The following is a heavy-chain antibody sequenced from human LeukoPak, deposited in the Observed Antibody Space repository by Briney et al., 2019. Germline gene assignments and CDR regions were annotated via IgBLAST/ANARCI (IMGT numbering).Heavy chain of an antibody. CDR2: INPSGGST. CDR3: AREGPYSDSSRSRFDY. D-gene: IGHD6-6*01. CDR1: GYTFANYY. V-gene: IGHV1-46*01. Sequence: ASVKVSCKASGYTFANYYIHWVRQAPGQGLEWTGIINPSGGSTSYAQKFQGRVTMTRDTSTSTVYMELSSLRSEDTAVYYCAREGPYSDSSRSRFDYWGQGTLVTVSS. J-gene: IGHJ4*02.